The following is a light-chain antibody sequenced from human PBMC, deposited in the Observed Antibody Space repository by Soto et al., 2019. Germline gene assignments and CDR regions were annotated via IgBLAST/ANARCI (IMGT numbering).Light chain of an antibody. CDR3: QQYNSYPWT. V-gene: IGKV1-5*03. CDR2: KAS. J-gene: IGKJ1*01. Sequence: DIQMTQSPSTLSASVGDRVTLTCRASQSISSWLVWYQQTPGKAPNLLIYKASSLESGVPSRFSGSGSGTEFTLTISSLQPDDFAPYYCQQYNSYPWTFGQGTKVEIK. CDR1: QSISSW.